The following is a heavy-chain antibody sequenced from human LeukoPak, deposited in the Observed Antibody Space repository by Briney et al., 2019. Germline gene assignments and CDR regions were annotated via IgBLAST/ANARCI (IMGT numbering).Heavy chain of an antibody. Sequence: ASVKVSCKASGYTFTSYDINWVRQATGQGLEWMGWMNPNSGNTGYAQKLQGRVTMTRNTSISTAYMELSSLRSEDTAVYYCARGMEPLNLYYMDVWGKGTTVTVSS. CDR1: GYTFTSYD. D-gene: IGHD1-26*01. V-gene: IGHV1-8*01. CDR3: ARGMEPLNLYYMDV. CDR2: MNPNSGNT. J-gene: IGHJ6*03.